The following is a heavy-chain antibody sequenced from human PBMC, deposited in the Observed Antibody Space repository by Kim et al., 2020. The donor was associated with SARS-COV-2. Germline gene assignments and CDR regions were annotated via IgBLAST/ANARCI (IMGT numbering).Heavy chain of an antibody. J-gene: IGHJ4*02. V-gene: IGHV1-3*01. D-gene: IGHD6-19*01. Sequence: ASVKVSCKASGYTFTSYAMHWVRQAPGQRLEWMGWINAGNGNTKYSQKFQGRVTITRDTSASTAYMELSSLRSEDTAVYYCARDSSGWYYFDYWGQGTLVTVSS. CDR3: ARDSSGWYYFDY. CDR1: GYTFTSYA. CDR2: INAGNGNT.